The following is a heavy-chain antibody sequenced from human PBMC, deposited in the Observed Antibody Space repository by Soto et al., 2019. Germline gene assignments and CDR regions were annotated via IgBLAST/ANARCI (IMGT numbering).Heavy chain of an antibody. CDR3: AKDFFSSSSSDCFDH. D-gene: IGHD6-6*01. J-gene: IGHJ4*02. Sequence: GGSLRLSCAASGFTLTTFALNWVRHAPGKGLEWVSSISGSGGFPYYADSVKGRFTISRDVSRNTVYLQMNSLRPEDTAIYYCAKDFFSSSSSDCFDHWGQGTRVTVSS. V-gene: IGHV3-23*01. CDR2: ISGSGGFP. CDR1: GFTLTTFA.